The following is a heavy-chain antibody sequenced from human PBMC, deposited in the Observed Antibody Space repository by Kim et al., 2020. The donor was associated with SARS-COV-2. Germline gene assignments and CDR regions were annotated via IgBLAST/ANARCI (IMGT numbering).Heavy chain of an antibody. J-gene: IGHJ4*02. Sequence: SLKSRVTISVDTSKNQFSLKLSSVTAADTAVYYCARKGDSSGYYPYYFDYWGQGTLVTVSS. D-gene: IGHD3-22*01. CDR3: ARKGDSSGYYPYYFDY. V-gene: IGHV4-34*01.